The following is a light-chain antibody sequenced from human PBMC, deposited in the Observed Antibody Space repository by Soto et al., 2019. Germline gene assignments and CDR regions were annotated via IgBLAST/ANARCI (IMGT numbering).Light chain of an antibody. CDR1: SSDVGGYNY. CDR2: DVS. J-gene: IGLJ3*02. Sequence: QSVLTQPASVSGSPGQLITISCTGTSSDVGGYNYVSWYQQHPGKAPKLMIYDVSNRPSGVSNRFSGSKSGNTASLTIYGLQAEDEADYYCSSYTSSGTFGVFGGGTKVTVL. CDR3: SSYTSSGTFGV. V-gene: IGLV2-14*01.